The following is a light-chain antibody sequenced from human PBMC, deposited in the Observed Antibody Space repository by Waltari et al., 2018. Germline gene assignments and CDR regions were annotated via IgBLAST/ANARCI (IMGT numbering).Light chain of an antibody. CDR1: QSVDSSF. Sequence: DIVLTQSPGTLSLSPGERATLSCRASQSVDSSFLAWYQQQPGQAPRLLIYGASSRATDIPDRFSGSGSGTDFTLTISRLEPEDFAVYYCQQYGSSPITLGQGTRLEIK. J-gene: IGKJ5*01. V-gene: IGKV3-20*01. CDR3: QQYGSSPIT. CDR2: GAS.